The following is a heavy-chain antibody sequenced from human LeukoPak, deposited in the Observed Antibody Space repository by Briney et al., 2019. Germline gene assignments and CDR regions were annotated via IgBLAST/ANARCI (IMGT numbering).Heavy chain of an antibody. CDR1: GGSISSSSYY. Sequence: SETLSLTCTVSGGSISSSSYYWGWIRQPPGKGLEWIGSIYYSGSAYYNPSLKSRVTISVDTSKNQFSLKLSSVTAADTAVYYCARGLGGGYPKGIFYWGQGTLVTVSS. J-gene: IGHJ4*02. D-gene: IGHD5-12*01. V-gene: IGHV4-39*07. CDR2: IYYSGSA. CDR3: ARGLGGGYPKGIFY.